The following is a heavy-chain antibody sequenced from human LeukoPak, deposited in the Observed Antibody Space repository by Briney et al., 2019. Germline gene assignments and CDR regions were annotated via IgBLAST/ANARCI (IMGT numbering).Heavy chain of an antibody. D-gene: IGHD3/OR15-3a*01. Sequence: GGSQRLSCAASGFTFSNHIMHWVRQAPGKGLEWVSFIRFDGTNRHYVDSVKGRFTISRDNPNNMLYLQMNSLKFDDTAVYYCARDAYHSGDLDQWGEGTLVIVSS. J-gene: IGHJ4*02. CDR1: GFTFSNHI. V-gene: IGHV3-30*02. CDR3: ARDAYHSGDLDQ. CDR2: IRFDGTNR.